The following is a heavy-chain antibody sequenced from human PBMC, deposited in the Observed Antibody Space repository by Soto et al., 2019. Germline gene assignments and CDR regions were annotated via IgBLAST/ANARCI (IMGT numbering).Heavy chain of an antibody. V-gene: IGHV5-51*01. J-gene: IGHJ3*02. D-gene: IGHD5-12*01. Sequence: PGESLKISCKGSGCSFTSYWIGWVRQMPGKGLEWMGIIYPGDSDTRYSPSFQGQVTISADKSISTAYLQWSSLKASDTAMYYCAREREYSGYGDAFDIWGQGTMVTVSS. CDR1: GCSFTSYW. CDR2: IYPGDSDT. CDR3: AREREYSGYGDAFDI.